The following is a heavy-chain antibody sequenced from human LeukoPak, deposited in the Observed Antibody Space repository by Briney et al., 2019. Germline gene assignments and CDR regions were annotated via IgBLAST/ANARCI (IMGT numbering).Heavy chain of an antibody. CDR2: ISGSGGST. CDR3: AKGSGSSSYYYYYYMDV. V-gene: IGHV3-23*01. J-gene: IGHJ6*03. CDR1: GFTFSSYW. Sequence: PGGSLRLSCAASGFTFSSYWMSWVRQAPGKGLEWVSAISGSGGSTYYADSVKGRFTISRDNSKNTLYLQMNSLRAEDTAVYYCAKGSGSSSYYYYYYMDVWGKGTTVTISS. D-gene: IGHD6-6*01.